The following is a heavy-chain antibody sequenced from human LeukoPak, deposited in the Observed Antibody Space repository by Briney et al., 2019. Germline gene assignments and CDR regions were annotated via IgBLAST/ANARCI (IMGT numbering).Heavy chain of an antibody. CDR3: ARGSTYDFWSGYPNWFDP. D-gene: IGHD3-3*01. Sequence: ASVKVSCKASGYTFTSYDINWVRQATGQGLEWMGWMNPNSGNTGYAQKFQGRVTITRNTSISTAYMELSSLRSEDTAVYYCARGSTYDFWSGYPNWFDPWGQGTLVTVFS. CDR1: GYTFTSYD. V-gene: IGHV1-8*03. J-gene: IGHJ5*02. CDR2: MNPNSGNT.